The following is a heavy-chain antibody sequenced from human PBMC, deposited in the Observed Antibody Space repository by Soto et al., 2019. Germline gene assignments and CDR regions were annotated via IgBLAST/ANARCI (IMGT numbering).Heavy chain of an antibody. CDR3: VTVYSSGWYRGRFDY. CDR1: GYTFTSYA. CDR2: INAGNGNT. V-gene: IGHV1-3*01. Sequence: ASVKVSCKSSGYTFTSYAMHWVRQAPGQRLEWMGRINAGNGNTKYSQKFQGRVTLTRDTSASTAYMELSGLRSEDTAVYYCVTVYSSGWYRGRFDYWGQGTLVTVSS. J-gene: IGHJ4*02. D-gene: IGHD6-19*01.